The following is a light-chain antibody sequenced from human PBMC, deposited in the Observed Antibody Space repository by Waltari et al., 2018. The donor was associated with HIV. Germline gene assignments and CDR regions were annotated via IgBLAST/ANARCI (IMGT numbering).Light chain of an antibody. V-gene: IGKV3-20*01. Sequence: EIVLTQSPGALSLSPGERATLSCRDSQPVGNSDLAWYQQKPGQAPRLLIYGASTRASDIPDRFTGSGSGTDFTLTIDTLEPEDFAVYYCQQYARSPWTFGQGTKVEIK. CDR3: QQYARSPWT. J-gene: IGKJ1*01. CDR2: GAS. CDR1: QPVGNSD.